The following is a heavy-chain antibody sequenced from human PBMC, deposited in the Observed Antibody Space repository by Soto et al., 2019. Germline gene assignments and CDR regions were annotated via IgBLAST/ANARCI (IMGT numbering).Heavy chain of an antibody. CDR3: ASCKYGDCGDGYWFDP. D-gene: IGHD4-17*01. V-gene: IGHV4-30-4*01. CDR1: GGSISSGDYY. J-gene: IGHJ5*02. CDR2: IYYSGST. Sequence: SETLSLTCTVSGGSISSGDYYWSWIRQPPGKGLEWIGYIYYSGSTYHNPSLKSRVTISVDTSKNQFSLKLSSVTAADTAVYYCASCKYGDCGDGYWFDPWGQGTLVTVSS.